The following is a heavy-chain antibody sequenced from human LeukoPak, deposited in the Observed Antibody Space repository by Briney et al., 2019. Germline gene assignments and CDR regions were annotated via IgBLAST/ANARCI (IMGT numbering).Heavy chain of an antibody. D-gene: IGHD1-26*01. Sequence: PSETLSLTCTVSGGSISSRSYYWGWIRQPPGKGLEWIGSIYYSGSGSTYYNPSVKSRVTISVDTSKNQFSLKLSSVTAADTAVYYCARDSPYSGRWLTNWGQGTLVTVSS. CDR3: ARDSPYSGRWLTN. CDR1: GGSISSRSYY. J-gene: IGHJ4*02. V-gene: IGHV4-39*07. CDR2: IYYSGSGST.